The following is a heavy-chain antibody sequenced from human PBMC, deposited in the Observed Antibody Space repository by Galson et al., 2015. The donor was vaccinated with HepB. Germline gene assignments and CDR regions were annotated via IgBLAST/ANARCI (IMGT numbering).Heavy chain of an antibody. Sequence: SVKVSCKASGYTFTSYGISWVRQAPGQGLEWMGWISVYNGNTNYAQKLQGRVTMTTGTSTSTAYMELRSLRSDDTAVYYCARDGYKQVTALFGYWGQGTLVTVSS. CDR3: ARDGYKQVTALFGY. D-gene: IGHD5-24*01. J-gene: IGHJ4*02. CDR1: GYTFTSYG. V-gene: IGHV1-18*04. CDR2: ISVYNGNT.